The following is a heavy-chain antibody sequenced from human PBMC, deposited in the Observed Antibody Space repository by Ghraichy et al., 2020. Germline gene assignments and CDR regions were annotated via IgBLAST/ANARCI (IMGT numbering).Heavy chain of an antibody. D-gene: IGHD2-21*02. CDR3: ARVGGKVVVVVTAIYYYYYGMDV. V-gene: IGHV4-34*01. Sequence: SETLSLTCAVYGGSFSGYYWSWIRQPPGKGLEWIGEINHSGSTNYNPSLKSRVTISVDTSKNQFSLKLSSVTAADTAVYYCARVGGKVVVVVTAIYYYYYGMDVWGQGTTVTVSS. J-gene: IGHJ6*02. CDR2: INHSGST. CDR1: GGSFSGYY.